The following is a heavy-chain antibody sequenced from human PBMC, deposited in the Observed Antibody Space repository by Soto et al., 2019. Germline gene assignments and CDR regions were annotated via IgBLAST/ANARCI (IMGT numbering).Heavy chain of an antibody. Sequence: PGGSLRLSCAASGFTFSSYGMHWVRQAPEKGLEWVAVIWYDGSNKYYADSVKGRFTITRDNSKNTLYLQMNSLRAEDTAVYYCAREKDCSSTSCSYYYGMDVWGQGTTVTVSS. V-gene: IGHV3-33*01. D-gene: IGHD2-2*01. J-gene: IGHJ6*02. CDR3: AREKDCSSTSCSYYYGMDV. CDR2: IWYDGSNK. CDR1: GFTFSSYG.